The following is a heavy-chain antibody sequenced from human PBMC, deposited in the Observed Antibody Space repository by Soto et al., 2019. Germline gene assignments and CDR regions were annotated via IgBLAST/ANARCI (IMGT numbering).Heavy chain of an antibody. CDR3: ARGPAVVAATRGWFDP. CDR2: IYYSGST. D-gene: IGHD2-15*01. V-gene: IGHV4-39*01. Sequence: PSEALSLTCTVSGGSISSSSYYWVWIRHPPGKGLEWIGSIYYSGSTYYNPSLKSRVTISVDTSKNQFSLKLSSVTAADTAVYYCARGPAVVAATRGWFDPWGQGTRVTVS. CDR1: GGSISSSSYY. J-gene: IGHJ5*02.